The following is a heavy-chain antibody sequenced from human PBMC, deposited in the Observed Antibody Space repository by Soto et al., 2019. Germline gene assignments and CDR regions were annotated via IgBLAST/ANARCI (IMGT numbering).Heavy chain of an antibody. V-gene: IGHV4-59*01. J-gene: IGHJ6*02. D-gene: IGHD3-22*01. Sequence: QVHLQESGPGLVKPSETLSLTCSVSGGSIRGYYWSWIRQPPGKGLEWLGFIYDNGNTKYNPSLQSRVTISIDTSKNQFSLRVSSVTAADTAVYYCARDPSYYYDSDDDLYFYGVDVWGQGTAVTVSS. CDR3: ARDPSYYYDSDDDLYFYGVDV. CDR2: IYDNGNT. CDR1: GGSIRGYY.